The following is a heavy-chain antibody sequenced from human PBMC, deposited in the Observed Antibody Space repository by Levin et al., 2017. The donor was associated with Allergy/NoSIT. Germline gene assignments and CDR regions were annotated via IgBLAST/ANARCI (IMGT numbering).Heavy chain of an antibody. Sequence: AGGSLRLSCVASGFTFSDYAMHWARQAPGRGLEWVAVISYNGNIKYNADSVQGRFTISRSNSNNTLHLQMNSLRVEDTGVYYCASDYWTYTGTRDGTDGWGQGTTVTVSS. CDR3: ASDYWTYTGTRDGTDG. CDR2: ISYNGNIK. V-gene: IGHV3-30*04. CDR1: GFTFSDYA. J-gene: IGHJ6*02. D-gene: IGHD1-1*01.